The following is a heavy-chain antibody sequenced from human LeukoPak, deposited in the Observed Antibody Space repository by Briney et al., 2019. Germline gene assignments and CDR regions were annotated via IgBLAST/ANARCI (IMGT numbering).Heavy chain of an antibody. CDR3: ARVIVVVEGAGDHFDY. V-gene: IGHV3-7*01. D-gene: IGHD2-2*01. CDR1: GFTFSSYW. J-gene: IGHJ4*02. CDR2: IKYDGSAK. Sequence: GGSLRLSCAASGFTFSSYWMTWVRQSPGEGLEWVAHIKYDGSAKYYGDSVKGRFTISRDNAKNSLYLQMNSLRAEDTAVYYCARVIVVVEGAGDHFDYWGQGTLATVHS.